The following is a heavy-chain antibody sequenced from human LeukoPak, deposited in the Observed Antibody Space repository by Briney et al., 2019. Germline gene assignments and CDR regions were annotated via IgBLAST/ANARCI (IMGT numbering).Heavy chain of an antibody. V-gene: IGHV5-51*01. CDR3: ARLGAMDVFDH. Sequence: GESLKISCKGSGYSFISFWIGWVRQMPGKGLEWMGIIFPGGSDTRYSPSFQGQVTISADKSISTAYLQWSSLKASDSAIYYCARLGAMDVFDHWGQGTLVTVSS. CDR1: GYSFISFW. CDR2: IFPGGSDT. D-gene: IGHD5-18*01. J-gene: IGHJ4*02.